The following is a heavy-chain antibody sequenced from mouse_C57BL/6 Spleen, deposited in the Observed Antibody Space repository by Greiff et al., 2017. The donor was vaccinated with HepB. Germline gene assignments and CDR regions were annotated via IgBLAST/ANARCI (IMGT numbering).Heavy chain of an antibody. V-gene: IGHV3-6*01. CDR1: GYSITSGYY. D-gene: IGHD1-1*01. CDR2: ISYDGSN. J-gene: IGHJ2*01. Sequence: DVQLQESGPGLVKPSQSLSLTCSVTGYSITSGYYWNWIRQFPGNKLEWMGYISYDGSNNYNPSLKNRISITRDTSKNQFFLKLNSVTTEDTATYYCARDLGTTVVATNYFDDWGQGTTLTVSS. CDR3: ARDLGTTVVATNYFDD.